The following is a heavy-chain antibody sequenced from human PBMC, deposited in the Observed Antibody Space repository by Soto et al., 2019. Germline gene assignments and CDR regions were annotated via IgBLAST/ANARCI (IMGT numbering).Heavy chain of an antibody. J-gene: IGHJ4*02. D-gene: IGHD6-19*01. CDR1: GFTFSSYS. V-gene: IGHV3-23*01. Sequence: GSLRLSCAASGFTFSSYSMNWVRQAPGKGLECVSAISGSSGSTYYADSVKGRFTISRDNSKNTLYLQMNSLRAEDTAVYYCARDYPEFSGCDLETYSSGSYWGQGTLVTVSS. CDR3: ARDYPEFSGCDLETYSSGSY. CDR2: ISGSSGST.